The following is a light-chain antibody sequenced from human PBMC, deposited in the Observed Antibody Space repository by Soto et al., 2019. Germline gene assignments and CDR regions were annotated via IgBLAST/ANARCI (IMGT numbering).Light chain of an antibody. CDR1: LLAQKF. V-gene: IGLV3-21*02. CDR2: DDG. J-gene: IGLJ2*01. Sequence: SYELTQPSSVSVSPGQTARITCSGDLLAQKFARWFQQKPGQAPVLVVYDDGDRPSGIPERFSGSNSGNTATLTITRVEAGDEADYHCQVWDSSSDHRVVFGGGTKLTVL. CDR3: QVWDSSSDHRVV.